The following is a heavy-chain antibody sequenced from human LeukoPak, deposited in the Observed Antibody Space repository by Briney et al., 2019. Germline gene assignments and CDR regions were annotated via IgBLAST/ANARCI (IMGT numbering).Heavy chain of an antibody. V-gene: IGHV4-61*01. CDR1: GGSVSSGSYY. Sequence: SETPSLTCTVSGGSVSSGSYYWSWIRQPPGKGLEWIGYIYYSGSTNYNPSLKSRVTISVDTSKNQFSLKLSSVTAADTAVYYCARDKASYYDFWSGYSAWFDPWGQGTLVTVSS. J-gene: IGHJ5*02. CDR3: ARDKASYYDFWSGYSAWFDP. CDR2: IYYSGST. D-gene: IGHD3-3*01.